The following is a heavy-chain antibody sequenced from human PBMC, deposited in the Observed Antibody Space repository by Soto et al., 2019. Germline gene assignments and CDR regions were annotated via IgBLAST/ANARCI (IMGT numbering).Heavy chain of an antibody. CDR2: MNAKSGDT. J-gene: IGHJ6*02. CDR1: GYTFSDFD. V-gene: IGHV1-8*01. D-gene: IGHD3-16*01. Sequence: QAHLEQSGAELKRPGASVKVSCKASGYTFSDFDINWLRQASGQGPEWVGWMNAKSGDTFFPQRLQGKFNVTVDTSLSTASMEVGSLTSDDTAIYYCARGNPFNYAGFDVWGQGTTVAVSS. CDR3: ARGNPFNYAGFDV.